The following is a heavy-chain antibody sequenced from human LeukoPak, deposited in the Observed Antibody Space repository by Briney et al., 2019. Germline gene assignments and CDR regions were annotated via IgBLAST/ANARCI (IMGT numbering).Heavy chain of an antibody. CDR2: ISGSGGST. J-gene: IGHJ6*02. CDR3: ARDRLDSWSGMDV. CDR1: GFTFSSYA. Sequence: GGSLRLSCAASGFTFSSYAMSWVRQAPGKGLEWVSAISGSGGSTYYADSVKGRFTISRDNSKNSLYLQMNSLRAEDTAVYYCARDRLDSWSGMDVWGQGTTVTVSS. D-gene: IGHD3-3*01. V-gene: IGHV3-23*01.